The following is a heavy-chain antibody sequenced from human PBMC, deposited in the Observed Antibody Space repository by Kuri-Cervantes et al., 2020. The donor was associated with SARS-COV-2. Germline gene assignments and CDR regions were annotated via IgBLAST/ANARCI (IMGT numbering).Heavy chain of an antibody. CDR1: GFTFSSYA. J-gene: IGHJ4*02. V-gene: IGHV3-23*01. Sequence: GESLKISCAASGFTFSSYAMAWVRQAPGKGLEWVSDISVSGGDTHYADSVRGRFTISRDNSKNTLYLQVNSLRAEDTAVYYCACVSTMGVSLDWGQGTLVTVSS. CDR2: ISVSGGDT. CDR3: ACVSTMGVSLD. D-gene: IGHD5-24*01.